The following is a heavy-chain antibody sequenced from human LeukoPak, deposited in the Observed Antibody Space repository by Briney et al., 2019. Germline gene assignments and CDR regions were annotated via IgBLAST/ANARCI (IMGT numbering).Heavy chain of an antibody. Sequence: SETLSLTCTVSGGSISSGGYYWSWIRQPPGKGLEWIGYIYHSGSSYYNPSLKSRVTISVDRSKNQFSLKLSSVTAADTAVYYCASCILAVADARIDYWGQGTLVTVSS. CDR1: GGSISSGGYY. J-gene: IGHJ4*02. D-gene: IGHD6-19*01. V-gene: IGHV4-30-2*01. CDR2: IYHSGSS. CDR3: ASCILAVADARIDY.